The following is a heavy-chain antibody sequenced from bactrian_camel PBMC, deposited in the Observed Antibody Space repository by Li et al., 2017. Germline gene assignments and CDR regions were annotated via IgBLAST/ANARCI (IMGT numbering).Heavy chain of an antibody. V-gene: IGHV3S25*01. CDR1: GVTYSAYSC. CDR2: VDKEGGT. J-gene: IGHJ6*01. CDR3: VRDVDSRDGIPDFGY. Sequence: QLVESGGGSVQAGGSLRLSCKASGVTYSAYSCMAWVRQAPGKEREGVAAVDKEGGTDYADSVKGRSTISRDNDRNTVSLQIDSLKPEDTATYYCVRDVDSRDGIPDFGYWGQGTQVTVS. D-gene: IGHD5*01.